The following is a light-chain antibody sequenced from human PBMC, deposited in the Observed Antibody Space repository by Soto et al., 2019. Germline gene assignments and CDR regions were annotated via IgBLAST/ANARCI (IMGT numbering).Light chain of an antibody. CDR3: CSFAGSNNFPYV. Sequence: QSVLTQPRSASGSPGQSITISCTGTSSDVGGYNYVSWYQQHPAKAPKLIIFDVSKRPSGVPNRFSGSKSGNTASLTISGLRAEDEADYYCCSFAGSNNFPYVFGTGTKVTVL. V-gene: IGLV2-11*01. CDR1: SSDVGGYNY. J-gene: IGLJ1*01. CDR2: DVS.